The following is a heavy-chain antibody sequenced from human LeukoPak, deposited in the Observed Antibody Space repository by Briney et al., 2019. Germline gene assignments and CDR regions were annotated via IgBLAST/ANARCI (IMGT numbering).Heavy chain of an antibody. CDR1: GVSFDDYY. Sequence: SETLSLTCAVSGVSFDDYYWSWVRQTPGKGLEWIGEINHSGYTNDSPSLKSRVTLSIDTSRKQFSLNLRSVTVADTGIYFCTRMTAGHDYWGQGTLVTVSS. CDR2: INHSGYT. J-gene: IGHJ4*02. D-gene: IGHD2-21*02. V-gene: IGHV4-34*01. CDR3: TRMTAGHDY.